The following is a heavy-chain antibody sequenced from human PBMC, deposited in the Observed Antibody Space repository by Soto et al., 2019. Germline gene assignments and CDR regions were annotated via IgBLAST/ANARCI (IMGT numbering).Heavy chain of an antibody. V-gene: IGHV1-3*01. J-gene: IGHJ4*02. CDR2: INAGDGNT. CDR3: ARGAASGWPFYY. Sequence: GASVKVSCKASGYTFTSYGMHWVRQAPGQRLEWMGWINAGDGNTKYSQSFQGRVTITRDTSASTAYMELSSLTSEDTAVYYCARGAASGWPFYYWGQGTLVTVSS. CDR1: GYTFTSYG. D-gene: IGHD6-19*01.